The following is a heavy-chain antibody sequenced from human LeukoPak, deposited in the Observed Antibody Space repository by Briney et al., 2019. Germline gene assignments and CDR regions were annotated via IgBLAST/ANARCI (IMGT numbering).Heavy chain of an antibody. Sequence: GGSLRLSCAASGFTFSSCWMTRVRQAPGKGLEWVANIKEDGSKKNYVDSVKGRFTIFRDNAKNSLYLQMNSLRAEDTAVYYCATPLDYYDSSGYHQGGDWGQGTLVTVSS. CDR2: IKEDGSKK. V-gene: IGHV3-7*03. D-gene: IGHD3-22*01. CDR3: ATPLDYYDSSGYHQGGD. J-gene: IGHJ4*02. CDR1: GFTFSSCW.